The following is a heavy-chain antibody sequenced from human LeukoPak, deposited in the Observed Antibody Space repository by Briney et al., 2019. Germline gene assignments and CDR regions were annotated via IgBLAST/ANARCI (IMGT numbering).Heavy chain of an antibody. V-gene: IGHV1-46*01. D-gene: IGHD5-12*01. CDR1: GYTFPSYF. J-gene: IGHJ4*02. CDR2: INPTGGST. CDR3: ARYRRGYSGYDYGYSYGYWFDY. Sequence: ASVKVSCKASGYTFPSYFMHWVRQAPGQGLEWMGIINPTGGSTTYAQKFQGRVTITADESTSTAYMELSSLRSEDTAVYYCARYRRGYSGYDYGYSYGYWFDYWGQGTLVTVSS.